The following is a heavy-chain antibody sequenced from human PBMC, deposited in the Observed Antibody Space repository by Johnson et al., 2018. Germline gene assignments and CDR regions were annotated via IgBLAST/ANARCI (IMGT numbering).Heavy chain of an antibody. J-gene: IGHJ3*02. CDR2: FDPEEGDT. CDR3: ATAPDRSRLDAFVI. V-gene: IGHV1-24*01. CDR1: GDTLTELS. Sequence: VQLVESGAEVKKPGASVKVSCKVSGDTLTELSIHWVRQAPGKGLEWMGGFDPEEGDTIYAQKFKGRVTMTEDTSTDTAHMELNSLRSEDTAVYYCATAPDRSRLDAFVIWGQGTLVTVS. D-gene: IGHD3-22*01.